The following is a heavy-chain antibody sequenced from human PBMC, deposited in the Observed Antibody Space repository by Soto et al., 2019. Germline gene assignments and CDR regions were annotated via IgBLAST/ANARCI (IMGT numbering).Heavy chain of an antibody. D-gene: IGHD4-17*01. Sequence: EVQMLESGGGLVQPGGSLSLSCAASGFTFSSYALTWVRQAPGKGLEWVSSITGSGDYTRYTDSVKARFTITRDNAKNTLFLQMKSLRADDTAIYYCGKDPNGDYFGAFDFWGQGTMVTVSS. CDR1: GFTFSSYA. CDR2: ITGSGDYT. J-gene: IGHJ3*01. V-gene: IGHV3-23*01. CDR3: GKDPNGDYFGAFDF.